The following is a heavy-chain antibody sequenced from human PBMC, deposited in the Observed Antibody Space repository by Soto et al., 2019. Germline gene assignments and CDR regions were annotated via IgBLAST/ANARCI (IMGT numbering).Heavy chain of an antibody. CDR2: IIPIFETA. CDR3: ATSTSSSWQNDY. CDR1: GGTFNTFA. D-gene: IGHD6-13*01. Sequence: QVQLEQSGAEVKKPGSSVKVSCKASGGTFNTFAISWVRQAPGQGLEWIGGIIPIFETANYAQRLQDRLTITADESTRTAYMELRRLTSDDTAIYFCATSTSSSWQNDYWGLGTLGVVSS. J-gene: IGHJ4*02. V-gene: IGHV1-69*01.